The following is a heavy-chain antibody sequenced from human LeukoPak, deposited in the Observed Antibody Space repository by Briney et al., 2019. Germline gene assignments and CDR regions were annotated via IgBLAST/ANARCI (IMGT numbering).Heavy chain of an antibody. J-gene: IGHJ4*02. CDR2: VYHSGST. CDR1: GYSISSGYY. V-gene: IGHV4-38-2*01. CDR3: ARHAGSSWVYFDY. D-gene: IGHD6-13*01. Sequence: SETLSLTCAVSGYSISSGYYWGWIRQPPGKGLEWIGSVYHSGSTYYNPSLKSRVTISVATSKNQFSLKLSSVTAADTAVYYCARHAGSSWVYFDYWGQGTLVTVSS.